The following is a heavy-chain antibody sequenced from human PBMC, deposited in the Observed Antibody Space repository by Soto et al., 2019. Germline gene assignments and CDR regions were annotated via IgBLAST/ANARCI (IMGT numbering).Heavy chain of an antibody. J-gene: IGHJ4*02. CDR2: INAGNGNT. V-gene: IGHV1-3*01. D-gene: IGHD3-10*01. CDR3: ARERLWFGVDYFDY. CDR1: GYTFTSYA. Sequence: GASVKVSCKASGYTFTSYAMHWVRQAPGQRLEWMGWINAGNGNTKYSQKFQGRVTITRDTSASTAYMELSSLRSEDTAVYYCARERLWFGVDYFDYWGQGTLVTVSS.